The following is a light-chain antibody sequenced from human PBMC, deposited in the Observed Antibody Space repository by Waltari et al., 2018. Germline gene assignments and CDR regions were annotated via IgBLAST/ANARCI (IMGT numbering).Light chain of an antibody. CDR1: YSNIGSNT. CDR3: ATWDDSLNGHMV. V-gene: IGLV1-44*01. J-gene: IGLJ2*01. CDR2: SSD. Sequence: QSVVTQPPSMSGTPGQRVTISCSGSYSNIGSNTVNWYQQLPETAPKLLIYSSDPRPSGVLGRVSGSRSGTSASVVISGLQSEYEADYYCATWDDSLNGHMVFCGGTKVTVL.